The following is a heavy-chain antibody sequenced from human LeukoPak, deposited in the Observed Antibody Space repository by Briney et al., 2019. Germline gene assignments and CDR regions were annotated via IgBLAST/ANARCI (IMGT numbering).Heavy chain of an antibody. CDR2: IRYDGSNK. Sequence: GGSLRLSCTASGFTFSSYGIHWVRQAPGKGLEWVAVIRYDGSNKYYGDSVKGRFTISRDNSKNTLYLQMNSLRAEDTAVYYCAKAFSGSYYYYYMDVWGKGTTVTISS. D-gene: IGHD1-26*01. J-gene: IGHJ6*03. CDR1: GFTFSSYG. CDR3: AKAFSGSYYYYYMDV. V-gene: IGHV3-30*02.